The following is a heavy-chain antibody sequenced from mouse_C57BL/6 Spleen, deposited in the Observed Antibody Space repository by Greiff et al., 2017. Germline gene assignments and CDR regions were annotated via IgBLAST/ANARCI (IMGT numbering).Heavy chain of an antibody. V-gene: IGHV1-55*01. Sequence: QVHVKQPGAEPVKPGASVKMSCKASGYTFTSYWITWVKQRPGQGLEWIGDIYPGSGSTNYNEKFKSKATLTVDTSSSTAYMQRSSLTSEDSAVYYCASRRGFAYWGQGTLVTVSA. CDR1: GYTFTSYW. CDR3: ASRRGFAY. J-gene: IGHJ3*01. CDR2: IYPGSGST.